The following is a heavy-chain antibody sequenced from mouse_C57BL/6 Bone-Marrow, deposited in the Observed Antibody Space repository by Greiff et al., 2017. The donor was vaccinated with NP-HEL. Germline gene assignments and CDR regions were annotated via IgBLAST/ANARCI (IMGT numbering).Heavy chain of an antibody. CDR3: ARSTYDYGNGYYAMDY. Sequence: QVQLQQPGAELVKPGASVKLSCKASGYTFTSYWMHWVKQRPGQGLEWIGMIHPNSGSTNYNEKFKSKATLTVDKSSSTAYMQLSSLTSEDSAVYYCARSTYDYGNGYYAMDYWGQGTSVTVSS. CDR1: GYTFTSYW. J-gene: IGHJ4*01. CDR2: IHPNSGST. D-gene: IGHD1-1*01. V-gene: IGHV1-64*01.